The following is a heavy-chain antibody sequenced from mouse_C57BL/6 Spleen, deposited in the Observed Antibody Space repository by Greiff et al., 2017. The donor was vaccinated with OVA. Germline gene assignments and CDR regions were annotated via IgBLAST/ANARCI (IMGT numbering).Heavy chain of an antibody. CDR1: GFTFSNYW. J-gene: IGHJ4*01. Sequence: QVVESGGGFVQPGGSMKLSCVSSGFTFSNYWMNWFRQSPAQGLEWVAQIRLKSDNYATHYAESVEERLTSSREDSKSKIYLQMNNLRAEDTGIYYCTGLYYYGSSYGYYAMDNWGQGTSVTVSS. D-gene: IGHD1-1*01. CDR2: IRLKSDNYAT. V-gene: IGHV6-3*01. CDR3: TGLYYYGSSYGYYAMDN.